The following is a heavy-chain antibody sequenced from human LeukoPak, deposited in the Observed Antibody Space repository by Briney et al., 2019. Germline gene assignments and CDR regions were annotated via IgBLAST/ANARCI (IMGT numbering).Heavy chain of an antibody. CDR3: ARSLNYYGSGSYLGL. J-gene: IGHJ4*02. D-gene: IGHD3-10*01. V-gene: IGHV4-4*07. CDR2: IYTSGST. Sequence: SETLSLTCTVSGGSISSYYWSWIRQPAGKGLEWIGRIYTSGSTNYNPSLKSRVTMSVDTSKNQFSLKLSSVTAADTAVYYCARSLNYYGSGSYLGLWGQGTLVTVSS. CDR1: GGSISSYY.